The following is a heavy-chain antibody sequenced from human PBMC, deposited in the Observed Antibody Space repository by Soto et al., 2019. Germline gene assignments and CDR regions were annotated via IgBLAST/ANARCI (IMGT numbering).Heavy chain of an antibody. D-gene: IGHD3-9*01. J-gene: IGHJ6*02. CDR3: GREGQRLAQEDYYQFNGMDV. CDR1: GYTCTNNA. V-gene: IGHV1-18*04. Sequence: ASVKVSCKASGYTCTNNAFSWVRQAPGQGLEWMGWISAYNGNTDYAQKFQGRLSMTTDASMSTAYIDLRSLRSDDTALYYCGREGQRLAQEDYYQFNGMDVWGQGTTVTVSS. CDR2: ISAYNGNT.